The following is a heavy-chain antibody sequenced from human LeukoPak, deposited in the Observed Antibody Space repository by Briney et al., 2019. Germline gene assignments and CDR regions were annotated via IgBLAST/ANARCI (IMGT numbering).Heavy chain of an antibody. V-gene: IGHV3-53*01. CDR1: GFTVSSNY. CDR2: IYSGGST. CDR3: ASGGYCSSTSCYRNRAFDI. J-gene: IGHJ3*02. Sequence: GGSQRLSCAASGFTVSSNYMSWVRQAPGKGLEWVSVIYSGGSTYYADSVKGRFTISRDNSKNTLYLQMNSLRAEDTAVYYCASGGYCSSTSCYRNRAFDIWGQGTMVTVSS. D-gene: IGHD2-2*02.